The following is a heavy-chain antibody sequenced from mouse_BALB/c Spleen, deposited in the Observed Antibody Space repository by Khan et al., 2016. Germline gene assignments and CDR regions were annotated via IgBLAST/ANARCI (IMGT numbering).Heavy chain of an antibody. CDR1: GYTFTDYV. V-gene: IGHV1-81*01. Sequence: QVQLQQSGPELVKPGASVKMSCKASGYTFTDYVISWVKQRTGQGLEWIGEIYPGSGSTYYNEKFKGKATLTADKSSNTAYMQLSSLTSEDSAVSFCARYYGGSLFAYWGQGTLVTVSA. CDR2: IYPGSGST. CDR3: ARYYGGSLFAY. D-gene: IGHD1-1*01. J-gene: IGHJ3*01.